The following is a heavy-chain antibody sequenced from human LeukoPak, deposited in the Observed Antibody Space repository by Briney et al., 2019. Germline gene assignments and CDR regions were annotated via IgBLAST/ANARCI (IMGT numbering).Heavy chain of an antibody. CDR3: ARDTAMVMDWFDP. Sequence: PSETLSLTCTVSGGSISSSSYYWGWIRQPPGKGLEWIGSIYYSGSTYYNPSLKSQVTISVDTSKNQFSLKLSSVTAADTAVYYCARDTAMVMDWFDPWGQGTLVTVSS. CDR2: IYYSGST. CDR1: GGSISSSSYY. V-gene: IGHV4-39*02. D-gene: IGHD5-18*01. J-gene: IGHJ5*02.